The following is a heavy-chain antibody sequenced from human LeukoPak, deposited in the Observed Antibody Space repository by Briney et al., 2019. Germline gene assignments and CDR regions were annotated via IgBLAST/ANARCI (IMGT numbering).Heavy chain of an antibody. V-gene: IGHV3-21*01. D-gene: IGHD6-13*01. J-gene: IGHJ4*02. Sequence: PGGSLRLSCAASGFTFSSYSMNWVRQAPGKGLEWVSSISSSSSYIYYADSVKGRFTISRDNAKNSLYLQMNSLRAEDTAVYCCARLLGGLAGGFDYWGQGTLVTVSS. CDR1: GFTFSSYS. CDR3: ARLLGGLAGGFDY. CDR2: ISSSSSYI.